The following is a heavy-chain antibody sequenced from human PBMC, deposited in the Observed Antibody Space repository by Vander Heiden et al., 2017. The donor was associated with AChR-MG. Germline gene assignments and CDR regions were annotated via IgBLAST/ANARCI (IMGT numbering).Heavy chain of an antibody. CDR2: IIPIFGTA. D-gene: IGHD3-10*01. CDR3: AREKITMVRGGHAGYYYYGMDV. V-gene: IGHV1-69*01. Sequence: QVQLVQSGAEVKKPGSSVKVSCKASGGTFSSYAISWVRQAPGQGLEWMGGIIPIFGTANYAQKFQGRVTITADESTSTAYMELSSLRSEDTAVYYCAREKITMVRGGHAGYYYYGMDVWGQGTTVTVSS. J-gene: IGHJ6*02. CDR1: GGTFSSYA.